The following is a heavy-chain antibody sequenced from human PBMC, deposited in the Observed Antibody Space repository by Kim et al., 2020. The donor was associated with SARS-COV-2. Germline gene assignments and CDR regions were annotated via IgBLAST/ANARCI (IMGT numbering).Heavy chain of an antibody. CDR3: VRYGRNYGAVH. CDR2: TTRNGDGT. D-gene: IGHD3-16*01. V-gene: IGHV3-64D*09. CDR1: GFTFSNFA. Sequence: GGSLRLSCSASGFTFSNFAMNWVRRAPGMGLQWVSATTRNGDGTFYADSVKDRFTIFRDNSKNTLFLQMSGLRVEDTAVYYCVRYGRNYGAVHWGQGTLVTVSS. J-gene: IGHJ4*02.